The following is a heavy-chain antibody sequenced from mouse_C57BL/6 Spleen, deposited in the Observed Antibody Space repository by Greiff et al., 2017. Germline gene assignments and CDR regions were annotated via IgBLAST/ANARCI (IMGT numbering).Heavy chain of an antibody. Sequence: QVQLQQPGAELVKPGASVKMSCKASGYTFTSYWITWVKQRPGQGLEWIGDIYPGSGSTNYNEKFKSKATLTVDTSSSTAYMQLSSLTSEDSAVYYCAREGLSYGRFAYWGQGTLVTVSA. V-gene: IGHV1-55*01. D-gene: IGHD6-5*01. J-gene: IGHJ3*01. CDR3: AREGLSYGRFAY. CDR1: GYTFTSYW. CDR2: IYPGSGST.